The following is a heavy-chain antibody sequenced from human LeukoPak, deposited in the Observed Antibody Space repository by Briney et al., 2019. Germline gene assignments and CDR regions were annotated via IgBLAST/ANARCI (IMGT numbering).Heavy chain of an antibody. D-gene: IGHD6-19*01. CDR2: IYSGGST. J-gene: IGHJ5*02. V-gene: IGHV3-66*01. CDR3: AKDLDAVAGFVFFP. Sequence: GGSLRLSCAASEFSVGSNYMTWVRQAPGKGLEWVSLIYSGGSTYYADSVKGRFTISRDNSKNTLYLQMNSLRAEDTAVYYCAKDLDAVAGFVFFPWGQGTLVTVSS. CDR1: EFSVGSNY.